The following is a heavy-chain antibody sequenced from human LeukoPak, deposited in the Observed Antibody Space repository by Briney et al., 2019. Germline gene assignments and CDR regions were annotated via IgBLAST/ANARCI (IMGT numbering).Heavy chain of an antibody. D-gene: IGHD2-21*02. J-gene: IGHJ5*02. CDR2: ISSSSSTI. V-gene: IGHV3-48*01. CDR3: ARDIGSDSRGS. CDR1: GFTFSSYS. Sequence: PGGSLRLSCAASGFTFSSYSMNWVRQAPGKGLEWVSYISSSSSTIYYADSVKGRFTISRDNAKNSLYLQMNSLRAEDTAVYYCARDIGSDSRGSWGQGTLVTVSS.